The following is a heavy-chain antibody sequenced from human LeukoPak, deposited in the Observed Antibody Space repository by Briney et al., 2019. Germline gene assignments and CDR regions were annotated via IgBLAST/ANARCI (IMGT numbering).Heavy chain of an antibody. CDR2: ISYDGSNK. Sequence: GRSLRLSCAASGFTFSSYAMHWVRQAPGKGLEWVAVISYDGSNKYYADSVKGRFTISRDNSKNTLYLQMNSLRAEDTAVYYCARGTYYGILTLRGWFDPWGQGTLVTVSS. CDR1: GFTFSSYA. D-gene: IGHD3-9*01. V-gene: IGHV3-30*04. CDR3: ARGTYYGILTLRGWFDP. J-gene: IGHJ5*02.